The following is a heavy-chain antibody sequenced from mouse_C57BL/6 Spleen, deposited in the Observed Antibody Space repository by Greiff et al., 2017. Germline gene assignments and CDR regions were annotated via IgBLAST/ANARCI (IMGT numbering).Heavy chain of an antibody. V-gene: IGHV5-6*01. D-gene: IGHD4-1*01. CDR1: GFTFSSYG. Sequence: EVMLVESGGDLVKPGGSLKLSCAASGFTFSSYGMSWVRQTPDKRLEWVATISSGGSYTYYPDSVKGRFTISRDNGKNTLYLQMSSLKSEDTAMYYCAREGLTGTDFDYWGQGTTLTVSS. J-gene: IGHJ2*01. CDR2: ISSGGSYT. CDR3: AREGLTGTDFDY.